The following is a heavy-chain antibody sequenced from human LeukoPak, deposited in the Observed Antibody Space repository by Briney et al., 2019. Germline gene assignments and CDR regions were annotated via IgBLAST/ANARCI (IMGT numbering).Heavy chain of an antibody. CDR1: GYTLTGYY. CDR2: INPNSGGT. D-gene: IGHD6-13*01. J-gene: IGHJ4*02. V-gene: IGHV1-2*02. CDR3: ARDRYSSSWYLNYFDY. Sequence: GASVKVSCKASGYTLTGYYMHWVRQAPGQGLEWMGWINPNSGGTNYAQKFQGRVTMTRDTSISTAYMELSRLRSDDTAVYYCARDRYSSSWYLNYFDYWGQGTLVTVSS.